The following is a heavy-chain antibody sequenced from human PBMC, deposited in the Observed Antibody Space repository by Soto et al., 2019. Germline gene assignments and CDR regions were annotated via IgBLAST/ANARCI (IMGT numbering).Heavy chain of an antibody. CDR3: ARDDIVVVPAAIHYYYMDV. CDR1: GYTFNNYG. Sequence: ASVKVSCKASGYTFNNYGINWVGQAPGQGVEWMGWISAYNGNTNYAQKLQGRVTMTTDTSTSTAYMELRSLRSDDTAVYYCARDDIVVVPAAIHYYYMDVWGKGTTVTVSS. V-gene: IGHV1-18*01. CDR2: ISAYNGNT. J-gene: IGHJ6*03. D-gene: IGHD2-2*01.